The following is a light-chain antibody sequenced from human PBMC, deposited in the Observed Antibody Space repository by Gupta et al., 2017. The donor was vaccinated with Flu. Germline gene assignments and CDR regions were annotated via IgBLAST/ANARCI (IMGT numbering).Light chain of an antibody. Sequence: AIQLTQSPSSLSASVGDRVTITCRTSQGFSNALAWYQQSPGKPPKLLIYDASRLHTGVSSRFTGSGSGTDFTLTISSLQPEDFATYYWKQINIFGPGTSVDVK. CDR3: KQINI. CDR2: DAS. V-gene: IGKV1-13*02. J-gene: IGKJ3*01. CDR1: QGFSNA.